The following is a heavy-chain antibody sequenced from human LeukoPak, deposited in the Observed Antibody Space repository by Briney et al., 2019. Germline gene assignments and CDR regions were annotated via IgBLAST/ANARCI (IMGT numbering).Heavy chain of an antibody. Sequence: SETLSLTCSVSGDSISSSSYYWGWIRQPPGKGLEWIDSGNTYYNPSLKSRVTISVDTSKNQFSLKLSSVTAADTAVYYCARDLRYDSSGWAFDYWGQGTLVTVSS. J-gene: IGHJ4*02. D-gene: IGHD3-22*01. CDR3: ARDLRYDSSGWAFDY. CDR1: GDSISSSSYY. V-gene: IGHV4-39*07. CDR2: SGNT.